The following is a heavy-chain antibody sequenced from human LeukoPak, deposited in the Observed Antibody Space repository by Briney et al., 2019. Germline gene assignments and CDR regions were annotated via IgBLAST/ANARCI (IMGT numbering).Heavy chain of an antibody. CDR3: ARSLRGAAHHFDY. J-gene: IGHJ4*02. Sequence: KPSETLSLTCTVSGGDISGSSYYWGWIRQPPGKGLEWIGSIYYSGNTFHNPSLKSRVTISVDTSKNQFSLNLSSVTAADTAVYYCARSLRGAAHHFDYWGQGTLVTVSS. D-gene: IGHD6-6*01. V-gene: IGHV4-39*01. CDR2: IYYSGNT. CDR1: GGDISGSSYY.